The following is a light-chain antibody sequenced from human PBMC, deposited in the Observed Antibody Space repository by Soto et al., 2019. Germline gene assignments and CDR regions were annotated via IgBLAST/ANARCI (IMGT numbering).Light chain of an antibody. Sequence: DIQMTPSPSTLSASVGDRVTITCRASQSISSWLAWYQQKPGKAPKLLIYDASSLESGVPSRFSGSGSGTEFTLTISSLQPDDFATYYCQHYKMYSPWTFGQGTKVDIK. CDR3: QHYKMYSPWT. CDR2: DAS. V-gene: IGKV1-5*01. J-gene: IGKJ1*01. CDR1: QSISSW.